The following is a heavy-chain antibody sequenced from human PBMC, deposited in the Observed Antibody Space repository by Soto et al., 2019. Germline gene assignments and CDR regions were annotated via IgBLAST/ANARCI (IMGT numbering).Heavy chain of an antibody. CDR2: IGTAGDT. V-gene: IGHV3-13*01. CDR3: AKSQEIGTHFFDS. CDR1: GFTFSGFD. D-gene: IGHD6-13*01. Sequence: GGSLRLSCEASGFTFSGFDRHWVRQPTGKGLEWVSSIGTAGDTYYAVSVKGRFTISRDNAKNSLSLQMNSLRAGDMAVYFCAKSQEIGTHFFDSWGQGTQVTVSS. J-gene: IGHJ4*02.